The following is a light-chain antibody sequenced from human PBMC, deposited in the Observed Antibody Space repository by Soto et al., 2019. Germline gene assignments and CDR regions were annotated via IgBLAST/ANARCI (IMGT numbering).Light chain of an antibody. CDR1: QSVSSN. CDR3: QQYSNWPRT. CDR2: GAS. V-gene: IGKV3D-15*01. Sequence: EIVLTQYPATLSASPGERATLSCRASQSVSSNLAWYQQKPGQAPRLLMYGASTRATGIPGRFSGSGSGTDFTLTISSLRSEDFALYYRQQYSNWPRTFGQGTKVDIK. J-gene: IGKJ1*01.